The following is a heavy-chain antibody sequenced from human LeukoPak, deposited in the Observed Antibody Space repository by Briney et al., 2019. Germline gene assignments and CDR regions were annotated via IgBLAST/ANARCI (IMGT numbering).Heavy chain of an antibody. CDR2: IYHSGST. CDR3: ARDPSAAAAGTSWGYYYYMDV. J-gene: IGHJ6*03. D-gene: IGHD6-13*01. V-gene: IGHV4-38-2*02. CDR1: GYSISSGYY. Sequence: KTSETLSLTCTVSGYSISSGYYWGWIRQPPGKGLEWIGSIYHSGSTYYNPSRKSRVTISVDTSKNQCSLKLSSVTAADTAVYYCARDPSAAAAGTSWGYYYYMDVWGKGTTVTVSS.